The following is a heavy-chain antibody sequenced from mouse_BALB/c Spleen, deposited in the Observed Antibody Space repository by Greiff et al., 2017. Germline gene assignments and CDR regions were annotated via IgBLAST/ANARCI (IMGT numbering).Heavy chain of an antibody. D-gene: IGHD2-12*01. Sequence: EVKLVESGGGLVQPGGSRKLSCAASGFTFSSFGMHWVRQAPEKGLEWVAYISSGSSTIYYADTVKGRFTISRDNPKNTLFLQMTSLRSEDTAMYYCARDDGAYWGQGTLVTVSA. CDR2: ISSGSSTI. CDR1: GFTFSSFG. V-gene: IGHV5-17*02. J-gene: IGHJ3*01. CDR3: ARDDGAY.